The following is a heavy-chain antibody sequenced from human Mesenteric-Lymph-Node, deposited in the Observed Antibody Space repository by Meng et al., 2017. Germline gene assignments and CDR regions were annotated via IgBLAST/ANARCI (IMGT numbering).Heavy chain of an antibody. Sequence: VHLQEPGPGRVKPSQTLSLTCTVSGGSISSGDYYWSWIRQPPGKGLEWIGRIYYSGSTYYNPSLKGRVTISVDTSKNQFSLKLSSVTAADTAVYYCARAEYYNWFDPWGQGTLVTVSS. D-gene: IGHD1-14*01. J-gene: IGHJ5*02. CDR2: IYYSGST. V-gene: IGHV4-30-4*01. CDR3: ARAEYYNWFDP. CDR1: GGSISSGDYY.